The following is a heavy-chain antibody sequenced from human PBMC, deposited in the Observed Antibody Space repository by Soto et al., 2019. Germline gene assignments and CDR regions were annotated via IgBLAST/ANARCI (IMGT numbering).Heavy chain of an antibody. J-gene: IGHJ3*02. CDR2: IKQDGSEK. V-gene: IGHV3-7*01. Sequence: GGSLRLSCAASGFTFSSYWMSWVRQAPGKGLEWVANIKQDGSEKYYVDSVKGRFTISRDNAKNSLYLQMNSLRAEDTAVYYCARWDSGYYLGDAFDIWGQGTMVTVSS. D-gene: IGHD3-22*01. CDR1: GFTFSSYW. CDR3: ARWDSGYYLGDAFDI.